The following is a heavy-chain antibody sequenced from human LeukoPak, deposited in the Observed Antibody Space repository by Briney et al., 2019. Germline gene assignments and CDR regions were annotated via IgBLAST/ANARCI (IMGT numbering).Heavy chain of an antibody. CDR3: ASRGDDSSGYYSLDS. D-gene: IGHD3-22*01. CDR2: IYPRDSIT. V-gene: IGHV5-51*01. CDR1: GYSFTNYW. J-gene: IGHJ4*02. Sequence: GESLKISCKGSGYSFTNYWIGWVRPMPGKGLEWMGIIYPRDSITRYSPSFQGQVTISADKSISTAYLQWSSLKASDTAMYYCASRGDDSSGYYSLDSWGQGTLVTVSS.